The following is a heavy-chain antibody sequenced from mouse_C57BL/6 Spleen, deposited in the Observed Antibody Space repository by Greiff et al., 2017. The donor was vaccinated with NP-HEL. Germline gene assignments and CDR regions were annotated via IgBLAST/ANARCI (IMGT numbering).Heavy chain of an antibody. V-gene: IGHV1-80*01. Sequence: QVQLKQSGAELVKPGASVKISCKASGYAFSSYWMNWVKQRPGKGLEWIGQIYPGDGDTNYNGKFKGKATLTADKSSSTAYMQLSSLTSEDSAVYFCASGGYGSSYAYFDVWGTGTTVTVSS. CDR1: GYAFSSYW. CDR2: IYPGDGDT. CDR3: ASGGYGSSYAYFDV. D-gene: IGHD1-1*01. J-gene: IGHJ1*03.